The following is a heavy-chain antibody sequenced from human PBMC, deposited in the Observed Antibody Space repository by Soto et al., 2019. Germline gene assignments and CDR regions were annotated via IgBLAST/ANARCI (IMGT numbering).Heavy chain of an antibody. Sequence: QVQLQQWGAGLLKPSETLSLTCAVYGGSFSGYYWSWIRQPPGKGLEWIGEINHSGSTNYNPSLKSRDTISVDTSKNQFSLKLSSVTAADTAVYYCARRIVLMVYATYNWFDPWGQGTLVTVSS. CDR2: INHSGST. CDR1: GGSFSGYY. D-gene: IGHD2-8*01. CDR3: ARRIVLMVYATYNWFDP. V-gene: IGHV4-34*01. J-gene: IGHJ5*02.